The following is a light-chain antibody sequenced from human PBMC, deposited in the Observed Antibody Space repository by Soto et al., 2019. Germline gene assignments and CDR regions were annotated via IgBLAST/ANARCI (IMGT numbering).Light chain of an antibody. CDR2: GAS. Sequence: DIETTQSPSSLSASVGHTVTITCRASQGIKSYLNWYQQKPRKAPKLLIYGASSLQSGVPSRFSGRGSGTDFTLTISSLQTEDYATYYCQQSYSTPPLTFGGGTKVEIK. J-gene: IGKJ4*01. CDR3: QQSYSTPPLT. V-gene: IGKV1-39*01. CDR1: QGIKSY.